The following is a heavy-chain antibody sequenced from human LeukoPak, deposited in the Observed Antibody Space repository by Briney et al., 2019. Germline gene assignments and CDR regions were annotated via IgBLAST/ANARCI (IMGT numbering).Heavy chain of an antibody. CDR3: ARDYRAAGSVDY. CDR2: INPNSGGT. J-gene: IGHJ4*02. D-gene: IGHD6-13*01. V-gene: IGHV1-2*02. CDR1: GYTFTGYY. Sequence: GASVKDSCKASGYTFTGYYMHWVRQAPGQGLEWMGWINPNSGGTNYAQQFQGRVTMTTDTSISTAYMELSRLRSDDTAMYYCARDYRAAGSVDYWGQGTLVTVSS.